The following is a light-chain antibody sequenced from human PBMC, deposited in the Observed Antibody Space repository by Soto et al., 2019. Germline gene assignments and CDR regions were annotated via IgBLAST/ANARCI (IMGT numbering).Light chain of an antibody. CDR2: GAS. CDR1: QTVSRW. CDR3: QQYDGVVS. Sequence: DIQMTQAPSTLSASVGDTVTITCRASQTVSRWLAWYQQKPGKAPKLLIYGASSLESGVPSRFRGSGSGREFTLTISDLQPEAFATYYCQQYDGVVSFGGGTKVEIK. J-gene: IGKJ4*01. V-gene: IGKV1-5*03.